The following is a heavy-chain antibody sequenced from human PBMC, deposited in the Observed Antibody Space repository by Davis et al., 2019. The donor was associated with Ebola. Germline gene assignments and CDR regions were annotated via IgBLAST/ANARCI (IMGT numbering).Heavy chain of an antibody. D-gene: IGHD3-16*01. CDR2: INPSGGST. CDR1: GYTFTSYY. CDR3: ARDVIPMITFGGVRAFDY. Sequence: AASVKVSCKASGYTFTSYYMHWVRQAPGQGLEWMGIINPSGGSTSYAQKFQGRVTMTRDTSTSTVYMELSSLRSEDTAVYYCARDVIPMITFGGVRAFDYWGQGILVTVSS. J-gene: IGHJ4*02. V-gene: IGHV1-46*01.